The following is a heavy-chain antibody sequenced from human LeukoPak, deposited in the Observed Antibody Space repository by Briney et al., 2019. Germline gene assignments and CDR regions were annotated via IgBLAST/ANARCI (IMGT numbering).Heavy chain of an antibody. V-gene: IGHV1-2*02. J-gene: IGHJ4*02. CDR2: INPNSGGT. CDR3: AREYYDILTGYSFDY. D-gene: IGHD3-9*01. CDR1: GYTFTGYY. Sequence: ASVKVSCKASGYTFTGYYMHWVRQAPGQGLGWMGWINPNSGGTNYAQKFQGRVTMTRDTSISTAYMELSRLRSDDTAVYYCAREYYDILTGYSFDYWGQGTLVTVSS.